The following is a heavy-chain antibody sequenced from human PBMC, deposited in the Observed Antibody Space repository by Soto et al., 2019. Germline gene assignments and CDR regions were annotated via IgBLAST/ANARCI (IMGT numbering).Heavy chain of an antibody. CDR2: INHSGST. V-gene: IGHV4-34*01. CDR3: ASGPYYDFSSGYLSY. D-gene: IGHD3-3*01. J-gene: IGHJ4*02. Sequence: PSETLSLTCAVYGGSFSGYYWSWIRQPPGKGLEWIGEINHSGSTNYNPSLKSRVTISVDTSKNQFSLKLSSVTAADTAVYYCASGPYYDFSSGYLSYWGQGTLVTVSS. CDR1: GGSFSGYY.